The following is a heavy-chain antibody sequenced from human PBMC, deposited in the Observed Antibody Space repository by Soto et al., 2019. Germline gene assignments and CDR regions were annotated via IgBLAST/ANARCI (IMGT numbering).Heavy chain of an antibody. Sequence: SVKVSCKASGGTFSNYAISWVRQAPGQGLEWMGGIIPSFGTSNYAQKLQGRVTITADESTSTAYMELSSLRSEDTAVYYCARSVCSSTSCYVIYYGMDVWGQGTTVTVSS. CDR2: IIPSFGTS. V-gene: IGHV1-69*13. J-gene: IGHJ6*02. CDR3: ARSVCSSTSCYVIYYGMDV. CDR1: GGTFSNYA. D-gene: IGHD2-2*01.